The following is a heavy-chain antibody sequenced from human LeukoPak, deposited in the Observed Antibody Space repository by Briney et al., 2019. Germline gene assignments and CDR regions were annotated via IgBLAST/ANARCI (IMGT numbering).Heavy chain of an antibody. J-gene: IGHJ4*02. CDR1: GFSFSIHDM. D-gene: IGHD1-26*01. CDR2: IYESGST. Sequence: GSLRLSCAASGFSFSIHDMTWVRQAPGKGLEWIGSIYESGSTYYNPSLKSRVTISVDTSKNQFSLRMNSVTAADTAVYYCARGKSRGSHIDYWGQGTLVTVSS. CDR3: ARGKSRGSHIDY. V-gene: IGHV4-38-2*01.